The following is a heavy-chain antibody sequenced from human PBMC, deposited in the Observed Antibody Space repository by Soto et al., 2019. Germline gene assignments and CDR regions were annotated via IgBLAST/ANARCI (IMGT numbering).Heavy chain of an antibody. CDR1: GYTFTSYY. D-gene: IGHD4-17*01. V-gene: IGHV1-46*03. CDR3: ARSNATGTTYYYYGRDV. Sequence: GASVKVSCKASGYTFTSYYMHWVRQAPGQGLEWMGIINPSGGSTSYTQKFQGRVTMTRDASTSTVSMELSSLRSEDTAVYYCARSNATGTTYYYYGRDVGGKGITDT. CDR2: INPSGGST. J-gene: IGHJ6*01.